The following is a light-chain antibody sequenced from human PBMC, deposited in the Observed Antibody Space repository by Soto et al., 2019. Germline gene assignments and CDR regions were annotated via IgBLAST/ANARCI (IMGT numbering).Light chain of an antibody. CDR2: GVS. Sequence: EIVMTQSPSRLSGPQAERAPVSCRASHSVSNYKAWYQQKGDEAPRLLIYGVSCRATGMPDRFSGRGSGTDITLTISRLEPEDAAVYYCQYFGSSWTFGQGTKVDIK. CDR3: QYFGSSWT. J-gene: IGKJ1*01. V-gene: IGKV3-20*01. CDR1: HSVSNY.